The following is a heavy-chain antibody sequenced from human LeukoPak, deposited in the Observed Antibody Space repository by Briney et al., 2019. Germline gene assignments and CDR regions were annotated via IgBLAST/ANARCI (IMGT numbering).Heavy chain of an antibody. V-gene: IGHV3-64D*06. J-gene: IGHJ4*02. Sequence: GGSLRLSCSASGFTFSSYAIHWVRQAPGKGLEYVSGISSNGGSTYYADSMKGRFTNSRDNSKNTLYLQMSSLRAEDTAVYYCARDPPYSGSHASATYIDYWGQGTLVTVSS. CDR3: ARDPPYSGSHASATYIDY. CDR1: GFTFSSYA. D-gene: IGHD6-6*01. CDR2: ISSNGGST.